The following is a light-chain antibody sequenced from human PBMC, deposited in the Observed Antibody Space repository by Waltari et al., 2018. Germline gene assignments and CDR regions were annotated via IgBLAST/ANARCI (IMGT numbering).Light chain of an antibody. V-gene: IGLV2-14*01. Sequence: QSALTQPASVSGSPGQSITIPCTGTSSDVGAYAFVAWYQQHPGKAPKLMMYDVSNRPSGVSNRFSGSKSGNTASLTISGLQAEDEADYYCSSYTSSITVMFGGGTKVTVL. CDR1: SSDVGAYAF. J-gene: IGLJ3*02. CDR3: SSYTSSITVM. CDR2: DVS.